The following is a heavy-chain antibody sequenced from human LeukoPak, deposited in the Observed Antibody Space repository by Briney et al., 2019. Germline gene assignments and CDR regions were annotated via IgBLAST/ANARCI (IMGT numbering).Heavy chain of an antibody. CDR2: INPNSGGT. CDR1: GGTFSSYA. J-gene: IGHJ4*02. V-gene: IGHV1-2*02. D-gene: IGHD6-19*01. CDR3: ARVAVAGPKGGDY. Sequence: ASVKVSCKASGGTFSSYAISWVRQAPGQGLEWMGWINPNSGGTNYAQKFQGRVTMTRDTSISTAYMELSRLRSDDTAVYYCARVAVAGPKGGDYWGQGTLVTVSS.